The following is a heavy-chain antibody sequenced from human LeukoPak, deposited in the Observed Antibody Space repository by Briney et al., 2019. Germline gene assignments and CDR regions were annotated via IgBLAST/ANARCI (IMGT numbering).Heavy chain of an antibody. CDR2: ISGGGVST. Sequence: PGGSLRLSCAASGFTFSNHAMMWVRQAPGRGLEWVSAISGGGVSTYYTDSVKGRFTISRDSSKNTLYLQMNSLRAEDTAVYYCAKDAGGFGYGYFDYWGQGTLVTVSS. CDR1: GFTFSNHA. CDR3: AKDAGGFGYGYFDY. D-gene: IGHD5-18*01. V-gene: IGHV3-23*01. J-gene: IGHJ4*02.